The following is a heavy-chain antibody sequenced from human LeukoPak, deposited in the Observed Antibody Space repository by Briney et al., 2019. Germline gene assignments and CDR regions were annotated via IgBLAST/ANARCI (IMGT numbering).Heavy chain of an antibody. D-gene: IGHD5-12*01. CDR2: IYSGGST. CDR1: GFTFSSYS. J-gene: IGHJ4*02. V-gene: IGHV3-53*01. Sequence: PGGSLRLSCAASGFTFSSYSMNWVRQAPGKGLEWVSVIYSGGSTYYADSVKGRFTISRDNSKNTLSLQMNSLRAEDTAVYYCARNSGYDLPFDYWGQGTLVTVSS. CDR3: ARNSGYDLPFDY.